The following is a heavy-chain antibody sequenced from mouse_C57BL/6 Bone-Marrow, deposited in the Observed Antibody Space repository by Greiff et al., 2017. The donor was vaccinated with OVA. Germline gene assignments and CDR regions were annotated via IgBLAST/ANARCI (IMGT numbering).Heavy chain of an antibody. CDR2: ISSGSSTI. CDR1: GFTFSDYG. V-gene: IGHV5-17*01. D-gene: IGHD2-5*01. CDR3: ARRSNSTMDY. J-gene: IGHJ4*01. Sequence: EVHLVESGGGLVKPGGSLKLSCAASGFTFSDYGMHWVRQAPEKGLEWVAYISSGSSTIYYADTVKGRFTISRDNAKNTLFLQMTSLRSEDTAMYYCARRSNSTMDYWGQGTSVTVSS.